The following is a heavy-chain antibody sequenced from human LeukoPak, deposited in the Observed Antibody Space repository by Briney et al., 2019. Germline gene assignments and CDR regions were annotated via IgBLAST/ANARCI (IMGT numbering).Heavy chain of an antibody. CDR3: SMVRGVIPSSYYYYMDV. Sequence: PSETLSLTCAVYGGSFSGYYWSWIRQPPGKGLEWIGEINHSGSTNYNPSLKSRVTISVDTSKNQFSLKLSSVTAADTAVYYCSMVRGVIPSSYYYYMDVWGKGTTVTVSS. J-gene: IGHJ6*03. CDR2: INHSGST. D-gene: IGHD3-10*01. CDR1: GGSFSGYY. V-gene: IGHV4-34*01.